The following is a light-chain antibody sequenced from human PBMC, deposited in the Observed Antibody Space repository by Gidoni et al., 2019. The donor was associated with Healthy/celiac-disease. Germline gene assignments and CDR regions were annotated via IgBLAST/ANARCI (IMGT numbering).Light chain of an antibody. CDR2: GAS. CDR1: QSVSSSY. CDR3: QQYGSSPLT. J-gene: IGKJ4*01. Sequence: EIALTQSPGTLSLSPGERVTLSCRSSQSVSSSYLAWYQQKPGQAPRLLIYGASSRATGIPERFSGSGSGTDFTLTISRLEPEDFAVYYCQQYGSSPLTFXGXTKVEIK. V-gene: IGKV3-20*01.